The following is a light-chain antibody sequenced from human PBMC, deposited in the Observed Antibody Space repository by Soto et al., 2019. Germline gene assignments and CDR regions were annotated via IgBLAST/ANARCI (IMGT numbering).Light chain of an antibody. V-gene: IGKV3-15*01. Sequence: EIVMTQSPATLSVSPGERATLSCRASQSVSSNLAWYQQKPGQAPRLLITGASTRATGIPDRFSGSGSGTDFTLTISRLEPEDFAVYYCQQRSDWPSFGQGTRLEIK. CDR3: QQRSDWPS. J-gene: IGKJ5*01. CDR2: GAS. CDR1: QSVSSN.